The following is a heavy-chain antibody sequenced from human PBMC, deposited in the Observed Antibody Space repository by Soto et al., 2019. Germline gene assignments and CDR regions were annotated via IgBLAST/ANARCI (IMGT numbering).Heavy chain of an antibody. V-gene: IGHV5-51*01. CDR3: ARHRGSGYDYVEYYFDY. D-gene: IGHD5-12*01. J-gene: IGHJ4*02. CDR2: IYPGDSDT. CDR1: GYIFTSYW. Sequence: GESLKISCQGSGYIFTSYWIGWVRQMPGKGLEWMGIIYPGDSDTRYSPSFQVQVTISADKAISTAYLQCSSLKASDTAMYYCARHRGSGYDYVEYYFDYWGQGTLVTVSS.